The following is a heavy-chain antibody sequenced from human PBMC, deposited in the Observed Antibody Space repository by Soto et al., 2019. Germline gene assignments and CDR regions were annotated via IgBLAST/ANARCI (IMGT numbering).Heavy chain of an antibody. J-gene: IGHJ4*02. D-gene: IGHD5-18*01. V-gene: IGHV1-46*01. CDR1: GYIFTSYY. CDR3: SRVDPGETSPFDH. Sequence: GASVKVSCKASGYIFTSYYIHWVRQAPGQGLEWMGWINPFDGSRMFAQSFQGRVTMTRDTSTSTVYMEVSSLRSEDTAVYYCSRVDPGETSPFDHWGQGNLVTVSS. CDR2: INPFDGSR.